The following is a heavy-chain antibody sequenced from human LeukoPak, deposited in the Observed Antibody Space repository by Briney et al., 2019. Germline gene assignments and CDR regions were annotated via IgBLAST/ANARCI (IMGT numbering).Heavy chain of an antibody. CDR1: GGSFSGYY. D-gene: IGHD2-15*01. CDR2: INHSGST. J-gene: IGHJ4*02. V-gene: IGHV4-34*01. CDR3: ARGHGYCSGGSCPRPGYYFDY. Sequence: PSETLSLTCAVYGGSFSGYYWSWIRQPPGKGLEWIGEINHSGSTNYNPSPKSRVTISVDTSKNQFSLKLSSVTAADTAVYYCARGHGYCSGGSCPRPGYYFDYWGQGTLVTVSS.